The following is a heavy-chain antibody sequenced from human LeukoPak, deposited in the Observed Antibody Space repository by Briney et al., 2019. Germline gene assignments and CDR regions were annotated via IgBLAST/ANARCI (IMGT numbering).Heavy chain of an antibody. CDR3: ARDPSGLVITTVYMDV. Sequence: GGSLRLSCAASGFTLSSHNMNWVRQAPGKGLEWVSSISSSSDYIYYADSVKGRFTISRDNAKNSLYLQMNSLRAEDTAVYYCARDPSGLVITTVYMDVWGKGTTVTVSS. CDR1: GFTLSSHN. CDR2: ISSSSDYI. V-gene: IGHV3-21*01. D-gene: IGHD4-17*01. J-gene: IGHJ6*03.